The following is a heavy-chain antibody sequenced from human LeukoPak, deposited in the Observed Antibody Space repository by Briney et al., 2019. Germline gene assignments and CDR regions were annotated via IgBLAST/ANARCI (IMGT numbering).Heavy chain of an antibody. CDR1: GFTFSSYW. CDR2: INSDGSST. Sequence: GGSLRLSCAASGFTFSSYWLHWVRQAPGKGLVWVSRINSDGSSTTYADSVKGRLTISRDNAKNTLYLQMNSLRAEDTAVYYCARDMRGIGAFDIWGKGTMVTMSS. V-gene: IGHV3-74*01. J-gene: IGHJ3*02. D-gene: IGHD3-16*01. CDR3: ARDMRGIGAFDI.